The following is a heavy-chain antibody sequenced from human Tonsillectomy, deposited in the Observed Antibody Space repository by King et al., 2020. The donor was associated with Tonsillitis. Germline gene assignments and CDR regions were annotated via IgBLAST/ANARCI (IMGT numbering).Heavy chain of an antibody. CDR3: ARPSYYYDSSAFIGGGFDY. CDR2: IYPGDSDT. V-gene: IGHV5-51*01. J-gene: IGHJ4*02. Sequence: VQLVESGAEVKKPGESLKISCKGSGYMFSSYWIAWVRQMPGKGLEWMGIIYPGDSDTTYSPSFQGQVTISADKSVSTAYLQWSSLKASDTAMYYCARPSYYYDSSAFIGGGFDYWGQGTLVTVSS. D-gene: IGHD3-22*01. CDR1: GYMFSSYW.